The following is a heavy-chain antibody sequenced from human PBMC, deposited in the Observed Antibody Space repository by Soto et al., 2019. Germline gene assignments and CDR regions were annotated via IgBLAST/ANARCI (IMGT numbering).Heavy chain of an antibody. CDR3: AREAQVHTPALVY. J-gene: IGHJ4*02. V-gene: IGHV1-69*19. D-gene: IGHD2-15*01. CDR2: ISPMFGAA. CDR1: GGTFNTYA. Sequence: HVQLVQSGAEMKKPGSSVKVSCQSSGGTFNTYAMNWVRQAPGQGPEWMGDISPMFGAANYAPKFQGRVTITADESTGTAYMQLSSLPSEDTALYFCAREAQVHTPALVYWGQGTLVTVSS.